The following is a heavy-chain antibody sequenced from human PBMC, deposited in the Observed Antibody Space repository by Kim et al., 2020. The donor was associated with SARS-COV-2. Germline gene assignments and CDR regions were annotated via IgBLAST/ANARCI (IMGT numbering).Heavy chain of an antibody. J-gene: IGHJ4*02. CDR3: ARSSGYESFDY. V-gene: IGHV4-59*01. Sequence: SANPSLKSRVTISVDTSKNQFSLKLRSVTAADTAVYYCARSSGYESFDYWGQGTLVTVSS. D-gene: IGHD5-12*01.